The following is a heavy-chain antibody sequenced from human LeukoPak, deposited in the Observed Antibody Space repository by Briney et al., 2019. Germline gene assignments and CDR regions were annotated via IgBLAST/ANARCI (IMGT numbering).Heavy chain of an antibody. J-gene: IGHJ4*02. Sequence: GGSLRLSCAASGFTFNTYWMTWVRQAPGKGLEWVANIKQDGSEKNYVDSVKGRFTISRDNAQNSLYLQMKSLRAEDTAVYYCAREGGSGYGYFDYWGQGTLVTVSS. CDR2: IKQDGSEK. V-gene: IGHV3-7*01. CDR3: AREGGSGYGYFDY. CDR1: GFTFNTYW. D-gene: IGHD5-12*01.